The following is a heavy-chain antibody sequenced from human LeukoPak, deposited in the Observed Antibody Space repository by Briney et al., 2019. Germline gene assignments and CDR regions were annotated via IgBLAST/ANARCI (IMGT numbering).Heavy chain of an antibody. CDR2: IYTSGST. D-gene: IGHD3-10*01. Sequence: SETLSLTCTVSGGSISSYYWSWIRQPAGKGLEWIGRIYTSGSTNYNPSLKSRVTMSVDTSKNQFSLKLSSVTAADTAVYYCARGVLDYYGSGSSAVGGYYFDYWGQGTLVTVSS. V-gene: IGHV4-4*07. CDR1: GGSISSYY. CDR3: ARGVLDYYGSGSSAVGGYYFDY. J-gene: IGHJ4*02.